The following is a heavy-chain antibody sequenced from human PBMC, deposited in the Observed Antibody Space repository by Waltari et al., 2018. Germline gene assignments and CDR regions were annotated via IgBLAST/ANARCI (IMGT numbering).Heavy chain of an antibody. CDR2: ISWNGANT. Sequence: VESGGGVVRPGGSLRLSCAASGFIFDDYGMVWVRQAPGKGLEWVSGISWNGANTDYADSVKGRFTISRDKAKNSLYLQMNSLRAEDTAFYYCARDKWGPDYWGQGTLVTVSS. J-gene: IGHJ4*02. D-gene: IGHD7-27*01. CDR3: ARDKWGPDY. CDR1: GFIFDDYG. V-gene: IGHV3-20*04.